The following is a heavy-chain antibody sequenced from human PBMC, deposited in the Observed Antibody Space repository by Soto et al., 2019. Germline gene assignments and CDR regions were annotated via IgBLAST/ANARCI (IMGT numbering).Heavy chain of an antibody. J-gene: IGHJ4*02. V-gene: IGHV5-51*01. Sequence: GESLKISCRCSGYDFNTNWFGWVRQFPGRGLEWVGIMYPGDSDTRYNPSLQGHVTLSVDVTVSTAFLQWRSLETSDTGMYFCARLPRDCNKTSCYYADHWGQGTQVTVSS. CDR2: MYPGDSDT. CDR1: GYDFNTNW. CDR3: ARLPRDCNKTSCYYADH. D-gene: IGHD3-3*01.